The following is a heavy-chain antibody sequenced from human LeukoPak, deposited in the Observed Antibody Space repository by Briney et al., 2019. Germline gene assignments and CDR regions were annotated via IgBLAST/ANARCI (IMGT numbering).Heavy chain of an antibody. CDR3: ARGGYYYDSSGYYWSDYYYGMDV. D-gene: IGHD3-22*01. Sequence: SETLSLTCTVSGGSISSYYWSWIRQHAGKGLEWIGRIYTSGSTNYNPSLKSRVTMSVDTSKNQFSLKLSSVTAADTAVYYCARGGYYYDSSGYYWSDYYYGMDVWGQGTTVTVSS. CDR2: IYTSGST. J-gene: IGHJ6*02. CDR1: GGSISSYY. V-gene: IGHV4-4*07.